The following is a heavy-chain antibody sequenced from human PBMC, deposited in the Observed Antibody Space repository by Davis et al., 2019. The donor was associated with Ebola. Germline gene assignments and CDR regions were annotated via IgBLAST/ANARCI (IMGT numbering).Heavy chain of an antibody. CDR3: ARDLVDFGSYGMDV. CDR2: ISAYNGNT. Sequence: ASVKVSCKASGGTFSSYAISWVRQAPGQGLEWMGWISAYNGNTNYAQKLQGRVTMTTDTSTSTAYMELRSLRSEDTAVYYCARDLVDFGSYGMDVWGQGTTVTVSS. V-gene: IGHV1-18*01. D-gene: IGHD3-3*01. J-gene: IGHJ6*02. CDR1: GGTFSSYA.